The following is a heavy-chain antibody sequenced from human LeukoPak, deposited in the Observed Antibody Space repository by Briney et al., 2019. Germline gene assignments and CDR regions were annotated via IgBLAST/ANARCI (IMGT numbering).Heavy chain of an antibody. D-gene: IGHD3-10*01. V-gene: IGHV3-53*01. CDR3: ARSGSAVTTFKRYFDL. CDR2: IYSGGST. J-gene: IGHJ2*01. Sequence: GGSLKLSCAASGFTVSSNYMSWVRQAPGKGLARVSVIYSGGSTYYADSVRGRFTISRDNSKNTLYLQMNSLRAEDTAVYYCARSGSAVTTFKRYFDLWGRGTLVTVSS. CDR1: GFTVSSNY.